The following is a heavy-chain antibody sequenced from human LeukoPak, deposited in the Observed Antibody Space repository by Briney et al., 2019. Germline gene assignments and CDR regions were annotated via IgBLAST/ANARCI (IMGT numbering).Heavy chain of an antibody. V-gene: IGHV3-64*01. CDR3: ARDSIYCSSTSCYRYFQH. Sequence: PGGSLRLSCAASGFTFSSYAMHWVRPAPGKGLEYVSAISSNGGSTYYANSVKGRFTISRDNSKNTLYLQMGSLRAEDMAVYYCARDSIYCSSTSCYRYFQHWGQGTLVTVSS. CDR2: ISSNGGST. CDR1: GFTFSSYA. J-gene: IGHJ1*01. D-gene: IGHD2-2*01.